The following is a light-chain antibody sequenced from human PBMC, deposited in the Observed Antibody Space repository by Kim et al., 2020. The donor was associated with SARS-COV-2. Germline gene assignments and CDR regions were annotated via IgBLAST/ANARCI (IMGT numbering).Light chain of an antibody. J-gene: IGKJ4*01. CDR1: QDIGNY. CDR2: DAC. Sequence: DIQLTQSPSSLSTSVGDRVTITCQASQDIGNYLNWFQQRPGKAPKLLIYDACNLETRVPPRFSGSGSGTHFTFTISSVQPEDIATYYCQQYENLPLTFGGGTKVDIK. V-gene: IGKV1-33*01. CDR3: QQYENLPLT.